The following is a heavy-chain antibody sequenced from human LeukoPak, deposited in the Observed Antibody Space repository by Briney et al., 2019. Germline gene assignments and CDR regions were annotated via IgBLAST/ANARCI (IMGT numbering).Heavy chain of an antibody. J-gene: IGHJ4*02. V-gene: IGHV3-15*01. CDR1: GFTFSSAW. D-gene: IGHD2-2*01. CDR3: ARGFCSSTNCYQGPFDF. Sequence: GGSLRLSCAASGFTFSSAWMTWVRQAPGKGLEWVGHIKNKTNGETTDYAAPVKGRFIISRDDSKNTLYLQMDSLRTEDTAVYYCARGFCSSTNCYQGPFDFWGQGTLVTVSS. CDR2: IKNKTNGETT.